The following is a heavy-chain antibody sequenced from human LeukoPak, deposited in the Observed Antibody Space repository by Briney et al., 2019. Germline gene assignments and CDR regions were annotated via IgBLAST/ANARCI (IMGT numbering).Heavy chain of an antibody. CDR3: AKVATPNTLDALDI. Sequence: GGSLRLSCAASGFTFSSYAMHWVRQAPGKGLEWVAVISYDGSNKYYADSVKGRFTISRDNSKSTVHLQMDSLRVDDTAVYYCAKVATPNTLDALDIWGQGTLVTVSS. V-gene: IGHV3-30-3*01. J-gene: IGHJ3*02. CDR2: ISYDGSNK. D-gene: IGHD1/OR15-1a*01. CDR1: GFTFSSYA.